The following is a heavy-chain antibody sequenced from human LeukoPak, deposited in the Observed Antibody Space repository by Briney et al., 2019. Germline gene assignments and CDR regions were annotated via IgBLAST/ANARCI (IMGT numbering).Heavy chain of an antibody. Sequence: GGSLRLSCAASGFPFSSYPMSWVRQAPGKGMVWVSSISSSAGNTYYADSVKGRFTISRDYSKNTLYLQMNSLRAEDTAIYYCAKNRGFRGVIVVPPLDFWGQGTLVTVSS. J-gene: IGHJ4*02. CDR2: ISSSAGNT. D-gene: IGHD3-16*02. CDR1: GFPFSSYP. V-gene: IGHV3-23*01. CDR3: AKNRGFRGVIVVPPLDF.